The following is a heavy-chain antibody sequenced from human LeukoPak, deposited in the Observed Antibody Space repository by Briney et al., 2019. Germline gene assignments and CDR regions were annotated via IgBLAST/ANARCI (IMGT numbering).Heavy chain of an antibody. CDR3: ARAGTYYDKPFDY. CDR2: ISSSGSTM. J-gene: IGHJ4*02. Sequence: GGSLRLSCATSGFTFSDYYMSWIRQAPGKGLEWVSYISSSGSTMYYADSVKGRFTISRDNAKGSLYLQMNNLRAEDTAVYYCARAGTYYDKPFDYWGQGTLVTVSS. CDR1: GFTFSDYY. V-gene: IGHV3-11*04. D-gene: IGHD3-9*01.